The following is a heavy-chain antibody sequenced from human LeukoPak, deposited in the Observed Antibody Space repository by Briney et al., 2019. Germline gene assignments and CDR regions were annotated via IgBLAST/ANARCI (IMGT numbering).Heavy chain of an antibody. CDR2: IKSKTDGGTT. CDR3: TTDSSSWPDAFDI. J-gene: IGHJ3*02. V-gene: IGHV3-15*01. CDR1: GFTFSSYT. D-gene: IGHD6-13*01. Sequence: GGSLRLSCAASGFTFSSYTMNWVRQPPGKGLEWVGRIKSKTDGGTTDYAAPVKGRFTISRDDSKNTLYLQMNSLKTEDTAVYYCTTDSSSWPDAFDIWGQGTMVTVSS.